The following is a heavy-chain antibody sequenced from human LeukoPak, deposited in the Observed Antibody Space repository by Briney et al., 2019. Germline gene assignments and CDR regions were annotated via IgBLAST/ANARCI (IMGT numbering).Heavy chain of an antibody. V-gene: IGHV3-9*01. CDR1: GFTFDDYA. D-gene: IGHD1-26*01. J-gene: IGHJ4*02. CDR3: ARSHSGADY. Sequence: GRSLRLSCAASGFTFDDYAMHWVRHAPGKGLEWVSGISWNSGSIGYADSVKGRFTISRDNAKNSLYLQMNSLRAEDTALYYCARSHSGADYWGQGTLVTVSS. CDR2: ISWNSGSI.